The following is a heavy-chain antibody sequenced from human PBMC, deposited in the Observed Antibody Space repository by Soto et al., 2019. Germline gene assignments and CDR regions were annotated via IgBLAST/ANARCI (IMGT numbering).Heavy chain of an antibody. Sequence: GGSLRLSCAASGFTFSSYSMNWVRQAPGKGLEWVSYISSSSSTIYYADSVKGRFTISRDNAKNSLYLQMNSLRDEDTAVYYCAREDFWSGYYHDAFDIWGQGTMATVSS. CDR1: GFTFSSYS. V-gene: IGHV3-48*02. CDR2: ISSSSSTI. CDR3: AREDFWSGYYHDAFDI. D-gene: IGHD3-3*01. J-gene: IGHJ3*02.